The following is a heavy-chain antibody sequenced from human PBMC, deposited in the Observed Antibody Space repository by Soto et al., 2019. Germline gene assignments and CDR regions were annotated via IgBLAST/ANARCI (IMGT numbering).Heavy chain of an antibody. V-gene: IGHV4-59*08. CDR2: IYYSGST. J-gene: IGHJ5*02. CDR3: ARQWARYCSGGSCYGVWFDP. Sequence: SEPMSLTXTVADGSISSYYWSWNRKPPGKGLEWIGYIYYSGSTNYNPSLKSRVTISVDTSKNQFSLKLSSVTAADTAVYYCARQWARYCSGGSCYGVWFDPWGQGTLVTVSS. CDR1: DGSISSYY. D-gene: IGHD2-15*01.